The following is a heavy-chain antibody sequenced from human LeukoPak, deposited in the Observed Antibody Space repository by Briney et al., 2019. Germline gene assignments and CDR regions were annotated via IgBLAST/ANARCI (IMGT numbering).Heavy chain of an antibody. D-gene: IGHD2-2*01. CDR2: ISHSGST. CDR1: GLSFSGYY. CDR3: ARGRLVVPAAKNYFDY. V-gene: IGHV4-34*01. Sequence: SETLCLTCAASGLSFSGYYWSWIRQAPGKGLEWVGEISHSGSTNYNPSLKSRVTISVDTSKNQFSLKLSSVTAADTAVYYCARGRLVVPAAKNYFDYWGQGTLVTVSS. J-gene: IGHJ4*02.